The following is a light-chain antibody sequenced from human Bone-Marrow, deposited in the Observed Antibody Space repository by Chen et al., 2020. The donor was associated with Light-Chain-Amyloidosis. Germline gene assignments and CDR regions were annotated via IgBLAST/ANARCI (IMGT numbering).Light chain of an antibody. CDR3: QSYQGSSQGV. V-gene: IGLV6-57*01. J-gene: IGLJ3*02. CDR1: SGSIATNY. CDR2: EDE. Sequence: NFILTQPHSVSESPGKTVIISCTRSSGSIATNYVQWYQQRPCISPTTVIYEDEQRPSGVPDRFAGSIDRYSKSASLTISGLKTEDEDDFDCQSYQGSSQGVFGGGTKLTVL.